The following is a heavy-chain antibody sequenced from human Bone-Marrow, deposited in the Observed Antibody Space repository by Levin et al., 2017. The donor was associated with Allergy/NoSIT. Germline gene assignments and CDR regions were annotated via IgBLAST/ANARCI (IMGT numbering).Heavy chain of an antibody. CDR1: GGSISTFT. D-gene: IGHD3-10*01. V-gene: IGHV1-69*08. CDR3: ARGITEWFGELFNP. J-gene: IGHJ5*02. Sequence: ASVKVYCKASGGSISTFTVSWVRQAPGQGLEWMGRVIPIFDTPNYAQKFQGRVTITADKSTNTAYMELNSLTSADTAVYYCARGITEWFGELFNPWGQGTLVTVSS. CDR2: VIPIFDTP.